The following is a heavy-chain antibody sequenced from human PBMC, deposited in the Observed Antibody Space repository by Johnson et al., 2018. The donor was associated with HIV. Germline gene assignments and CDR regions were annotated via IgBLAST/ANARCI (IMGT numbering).Heavy chain of an antibody. V-gene: IGHV3-13*01. J-gene: IGHJ3*02. CDR3: ARGLWATTPGGAFDI. Sequence: VQLVESGGGLVQPGGSLRLSCAASGFTFSSYDMHWVRQATGKGLEWVSAIGTAGDTYYTGPVKGRFTISRETANNTLYLQMDSLRAGDTAVYYCARGLWATTPGGAFDIWGQGTMVTVSS. D-gene: IGHD1-26*01. CDR2: IGTAGDT. CDR1: GFTFSSYD.